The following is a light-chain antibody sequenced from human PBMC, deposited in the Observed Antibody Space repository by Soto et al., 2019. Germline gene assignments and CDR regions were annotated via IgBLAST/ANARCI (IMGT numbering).Light chain of an antibody. J-gene: IGKJ1*01. CDR3: HQYHNWPPYRP. V-gene: IGKV3-15*01. CDR2: GAS. Sequence: EIVMTQSPATLSVSPGERATLSCRASQSVSSNLAWYQQKPGQAPRLLIYGASTRATGIPARFRGSGSGTEFTHTIRTLQYEDVASYFGHQYHNWPPYRPCGQGTKVEIK. CDR1: QSVSSN.